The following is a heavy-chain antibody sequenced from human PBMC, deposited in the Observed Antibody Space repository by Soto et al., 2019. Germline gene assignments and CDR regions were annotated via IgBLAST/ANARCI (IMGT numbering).Heavy chain of an antibody. V-gene: IGHV3-74*01. J-gene: IGHJ6*02. CDR2: IKDGGDET. CDR1: GFSLSIYC. CDR3: VRFSGLDV. Sequence: PGGPLRLSFAASGFSLSIYCMYWVRKTPGKGLAWVARIKDGGDETSYAESVKGRFNISRDNAKKKLHMQMSSMRSEDTAVYYCVRFSGLDVWGQGTTVTVSS.